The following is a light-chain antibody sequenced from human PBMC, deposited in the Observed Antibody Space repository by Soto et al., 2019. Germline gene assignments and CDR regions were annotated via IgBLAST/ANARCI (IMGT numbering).Light chain of an antibody. Sequence: EIVLTQSPGTLSLSAGERATLSCRASQSVSSSYLAWYQQKPGQAPRLLIYGASSRATGIPDRFSGSGYGTDFTLTISRLEPTDFSVYYCQQYGSTTLYTFGEGTKVEIK. CDR3: QQYGSTTLYT. V-gene: IGKV3-20*01. CDR1: QSVSSSY. J-gene: IGKJ2*01. CDR2: GAS.